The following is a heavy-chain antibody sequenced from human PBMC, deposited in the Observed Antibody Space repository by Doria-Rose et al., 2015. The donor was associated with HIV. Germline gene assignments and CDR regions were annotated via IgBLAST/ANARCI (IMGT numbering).Heavy chain of an antibody. CDR3: ARIKSSRWYHKYYFDF. J-gene: IGHJ4*02. V-gene: IGHV2-26*01. CDR2: IFSDDER. CDR1: GVSLSSPGMG. D-gene: IGHD6-13*01. Sequence: QESGPVLVKPTETLTLTCTVSGVSLSSPGMGVSWIRQPPGKALEWFANIFSDDERSYKTSLKSRRTISRSDSKSQVVLTMTDTDPVDTATYYCARIKSSRWYHKYYFDFWGQGTLVIVSA.